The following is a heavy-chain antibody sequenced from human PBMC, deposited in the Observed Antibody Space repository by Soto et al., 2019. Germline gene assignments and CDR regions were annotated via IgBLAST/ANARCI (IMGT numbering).Heavy chain of an antibody. CDR2: ISRSTTTI. J-gene: IGHJ5*02. CDR3: ARDPLGYDYGRGVVS. V-gene: IGHV3-48*02. D-gene: IGHD5-12*01. CDR1: GFTFSDYS. Sequence: EVQLVESGGGLVQPGGSLRLSCAASGFTFSDYSINWVRQAPGKGLEWVSYISRSTTTIYYADSVKGRFTISRDNDKNSLYLQMNSLRDEDTAVYYCARDPLGYDYGRGVVSWGQGTLVTVSS.